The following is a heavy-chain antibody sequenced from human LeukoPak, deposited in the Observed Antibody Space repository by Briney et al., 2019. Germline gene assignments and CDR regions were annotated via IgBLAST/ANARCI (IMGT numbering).Heavy chain of an antibody. CDR2: IYSGGST. CDR3: ARDPAPNSPTMVRAEWAFDI. J-gene: IGHJ3*02. V-gene: IGHV3-66*01. CDR1: GFTVSSNY. Sequence: GGSLRLSCAASGFTVSSNYMSWVRQAPGKGLEWVSVIYSGGSTYYADSVKGRFTISRDNSKNTLYLQMNSLRAEDTAVYYCARDPAPNSPTMVRAEWAFDIWGQGTMVTVSS. D-gene: IGHD3-10*01.